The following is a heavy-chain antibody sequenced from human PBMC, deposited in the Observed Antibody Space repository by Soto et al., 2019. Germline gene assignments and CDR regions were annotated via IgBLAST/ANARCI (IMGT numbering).Heavy chain of an antibody. Sequence: PSETLSLTCGVSGASISSRNWWSWVRQSPAKGLEWIGEIYHTGTTNYNPSLKSRVTLSVDKSKNQFSLTLTSVTAADTAVNYCVKRSIVPLNWFDPWGQGTLVTVSS. D-gene: IGHD2-8*01. CDR2: IYHTGTT. CDR1: GASISSRNW. J-gene: IGHJ5*02. CDR3: VKRSIVPLNWFDP. V-gene: IGHV4-4*02.